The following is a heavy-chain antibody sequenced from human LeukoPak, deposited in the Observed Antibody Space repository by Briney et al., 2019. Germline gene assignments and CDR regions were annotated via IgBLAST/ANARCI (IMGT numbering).Heavy chain of an antibody. CDR2: IIPILGIA. Sequence: ASVKVSCKASGGTFSSYAISWVRQAPGQGLEWMGRIIPILGIANYAQKFQGRVTITADKSTSTAYMELSSLRSEDTAVYYCAADKNVDIVATITYYRGQGTLVTVSS. D-gene: IGHD5-12*01. V-gene: IGHV1-69*04. CDR3: AADKNVDIVATITYY. J-gene: IGHJ4*02. CDR1: GGTFSSYA.